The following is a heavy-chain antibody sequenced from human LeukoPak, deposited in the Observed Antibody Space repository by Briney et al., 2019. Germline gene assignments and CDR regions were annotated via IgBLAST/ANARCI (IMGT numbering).Heavy chain of an antibody. CDR2: INPNSGNT. J-gene: IGHJ4*02. V-gene: IGHV1-2*02. CDR3: ARDQNDLLLGLDY. D-gene: IGHD3-10*01. Sequence: GGSLKLSCTASGYTFTGYYMPWVRQAPGQGLEWMAWINPNSGNTYYAQSLQGSFTMSRDTSISTPYMEMSSLRSDDTAVYFCARDQNDLLLGLDYWGQGALVSVSS. CDR1: GYTFTGYY.